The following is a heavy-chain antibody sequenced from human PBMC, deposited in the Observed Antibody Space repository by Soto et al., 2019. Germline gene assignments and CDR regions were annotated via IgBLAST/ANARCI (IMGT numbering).Heavy chain of an antibody. CDR3: VRDPLGVPDY. D-gene: IGHD2-8*01. J-gene: IGHJ4*02. Sequence: EVQLVESGGGLVQPGGSLRLSCAASGFIVSHNYMSWVRQAPGRGLEWVSLIYSGGRTHCADSVKGRFTISRDNSKNTLYLQMDSLRVEDTAVYYCVRDPLGVPDYWGRGTVVTVSS. CDR2: IYSGGRT. CDR1: GFIVSHNY. V-gene: IGHV3-66*01.